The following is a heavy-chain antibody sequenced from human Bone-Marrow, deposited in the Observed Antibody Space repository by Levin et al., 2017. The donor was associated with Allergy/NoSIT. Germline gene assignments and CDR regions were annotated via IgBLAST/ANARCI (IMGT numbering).Heavy chain of an antibody. Sequence: PVASVKVSCKASGATFSKYAISWVRQAPGQGLEWMGGIIPIFGTTNYAQKFQGRVTIIADKSTSTAYMELSSLRSEDTAVYFCARVHGDDLWGDYYEDYSYSYMDVWGQGTTVTVSS. CDR3: ARVHGDDLWGDYYEDYSYSYMDV. D-gene: IGHD3-3*01. V-gene: IGHV1-69*06. J-gene: IGHJ6*03. CDR2: IIPIFGTT. CDR1: GATFSKYA.